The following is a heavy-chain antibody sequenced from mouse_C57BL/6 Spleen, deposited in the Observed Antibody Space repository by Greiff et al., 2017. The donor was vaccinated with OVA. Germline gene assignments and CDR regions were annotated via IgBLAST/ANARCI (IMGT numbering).Heavy chain of an antibody. Sequence: EVQLQQSGAELVKPGASVKLSCTASGFNIKDYYMHWVKQRPEQGLEWIGRIDPANGNTKYAPKFQGKATITADTSSNTAYLQLSSLTSEDTAIYYCAESDGYWYFDYWGQGTTLTVSS. CDR2: IDPANGNT. D-gene: IGHD2-3*01. CDR3: AESDGYWYFDY. V-gene: IGHV14-3*01. J-gene: IGHJ2*01. CDR1: GFNIKDYY.